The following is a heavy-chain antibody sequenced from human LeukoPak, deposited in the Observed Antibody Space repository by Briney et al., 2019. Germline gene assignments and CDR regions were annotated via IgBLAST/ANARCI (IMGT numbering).Heavy chain of an antibody. CDR1: GFTFSSYG. Sequence: QTGGSLRLSCAASGFTFSSYGMHWVRQAPGKGLEWVAFIRYDGSNKYYADSVKGRFTISRDNSKNTLYLQMNSLRAEDTAVYYCAKDFPEGLRFLEWLPNDYWGQGTLVTVSS. CDR3: AKDFPEGLRFLEWLPNDY. D-gene: IGHD3-3*01. CDR2: IRYDGSNK. V-gene: IGHV3-30*02. J-gene: IGHJ4*02.